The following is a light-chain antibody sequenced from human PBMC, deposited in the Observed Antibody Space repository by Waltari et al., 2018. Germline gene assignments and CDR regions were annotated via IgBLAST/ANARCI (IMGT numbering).Light chain of an antibody. CDR3: SSPSTNNVVV. CDR2: DVN. V-gene: IGLV2-14*01. J-gene: IGLJ2*01. CDR1: SGDIGGSDF. Sequence: QSALTQPASVSASPGQSITISCTGTSGDIGGSDFVSWYQHHPGRAPKVLIFDVNQRPSGISDRFSGSKSGNTASLTISGLQAEDDADYYCSSPSTNNVVVFGGGTKVTVL.